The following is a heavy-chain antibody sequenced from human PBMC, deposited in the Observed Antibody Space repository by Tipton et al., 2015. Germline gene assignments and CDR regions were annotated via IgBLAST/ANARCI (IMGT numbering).Heavy chain of an antibody. Sequence: GSLRLSCAASGFDFNTHWIHWVRQAPGKGLMWVARIDGNGINTNYADSVKGRFTISRDNAQNTVHLQMDSLRVEDTAVYYCARGAKQFRCEGDYWGQGTLVTVSP. CDR2: IDGNGINT. V-gene: IGHV3-74*01. D-gene: IGHD4-11*01. CDR1: GFDFNTHW. CDR3: ARGAKQFRCEGDY. J-gene: IGHJ4*02.